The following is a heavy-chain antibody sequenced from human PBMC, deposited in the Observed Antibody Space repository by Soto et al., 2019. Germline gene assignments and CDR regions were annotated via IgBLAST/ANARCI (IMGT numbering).Heavy chain of an antibody. Sequence: EVQLLESGGGLVQPGGSLRLSCAASGFIFNAYAMTWVRQAPGKGLEWVSAIGGSGGNTYYAASVKGRFTISRDNSKDTVELEMNRLRVDDTALYFCARVAADYINAADHWGQGILVTVSS. CDR3: ARVAADYINAADH. V-gene: IGHV3-23*01. CDR1: GFIFNAYA. CDR2: IGGSGGNT. D-gene: IGHD4-4*01. J-gene: IGHJ4*02.